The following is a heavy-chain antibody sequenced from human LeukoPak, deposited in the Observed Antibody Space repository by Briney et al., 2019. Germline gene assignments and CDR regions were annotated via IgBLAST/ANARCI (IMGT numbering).Heavy chain of an antibody. Sequence: GASVKVSCKASGGTFSSYGISWVRQAPGQGLEWMGGIIPIFGTANYAQKFQGRVTITADESTSTAYMELSSLRSEDTAVYYCARGWYSGYDFDYWGQGTLVTVSS. J-gene: IGHJ4*02. V-gene: IGHV1-69*13. D-gene: IGHD5-12*01. CDR1: GGTFSSYG. CDR3: ARGWYSGYDFDY. CDR2: IIPIFGTA.